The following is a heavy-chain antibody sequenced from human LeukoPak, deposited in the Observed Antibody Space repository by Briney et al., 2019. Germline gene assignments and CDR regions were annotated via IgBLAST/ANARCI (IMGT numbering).Heavy chain of an antibody. CDR3: ANYCSNGVCYRGHAFDI. D-gene: IGHD2-8*01. CDR2: IIPMFGTT. Sequence: SVKVSCKASGGTFSSYAFSWVRQAPGQGLEWMGGIIPMFGTTNYAQKFQGRVTITADKSTNTAYMELSSLRSEDTAMYYCANYCSNGVCYRGHAFDIWGQGTMVTVSS. CDR1: GGTFSSYA. V-gene: IGHV1-69*06. J-gene: IGHJ3*02.